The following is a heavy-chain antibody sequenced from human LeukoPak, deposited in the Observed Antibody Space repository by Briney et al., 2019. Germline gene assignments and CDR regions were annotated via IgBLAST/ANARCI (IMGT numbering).Heavy chain of an antibody. CDR2: INPKSGDT. J-gene: IGHJ6*03. D-gene: IGHD6-19*01. Sequence: ASVKVSCKASGYTFTAYYMHWVRQAPGQGLEWMGRINPKSGDTNYAQKFQGRVTMTRDTSISTAYMELNRLRSDDTALYYCARAKGLAVNYYMDVWGKGTTVTVSS. CDR1: GYTFTAYY. CDR3: ARAKGLAVNYYMDV. V-gene: IGHV1-2*06.